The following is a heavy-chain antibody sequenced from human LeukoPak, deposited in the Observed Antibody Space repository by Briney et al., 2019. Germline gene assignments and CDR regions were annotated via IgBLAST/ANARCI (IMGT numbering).Heavy chain of an antibody. CDR3: ARDRNAGPWYSDV. V-gene: IGHV3-7*01. D-gene: IGHD2-8*01. Sequence: GGSLRLSCAASGFTFSSYWMSWVRQAPWKGLEWVANIKQDGSAKNYGDSVKGRFTISRDNAKNSLYLQMNSLRVEDTAVDCARDRNAGPWYSDVWGRGTLVSVSS. CDR1: GFTFSSYW. J-gene: IGHJ2*01. CDR2: IKQDGSAK.